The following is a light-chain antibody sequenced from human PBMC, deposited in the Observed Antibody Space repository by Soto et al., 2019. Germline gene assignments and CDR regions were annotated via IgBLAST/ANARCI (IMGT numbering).Light chain of an antibody. CDR3: TSHTASSTWV. Sequence: QSALTQPASVSGSPGQSITISCTGTSSDVGYDNYVSWFQQHPGKAPKLMIYEVSRRPSGVSNRFSGSKSANTASLTISGLPAEDEADYYCTSHTASSTWVFGGGTQLTVL. CDR2: EVS. J-gene: IGLJ3*02. CDR1: SSDVGYDNY. V-gene: IGLV2-14*01.